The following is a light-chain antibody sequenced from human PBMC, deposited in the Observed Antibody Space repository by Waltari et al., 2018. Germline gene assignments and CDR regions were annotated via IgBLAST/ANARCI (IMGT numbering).Light chain of an antibody. CDR3: SSYGGSEV. V-gene: IGLV2-8*01. Sequence: QSALTQPPSASGSPGQSVTISCPGTSRTVGSYNYVSWYQQHPGKAPKLIIYEVNKRPSGFPVRFAGSKSDNTASLTVSGLQAEDEADYYCSSYGGSEVFGGGTKLTVL. J-gene: IGLJ2*01. CDR1: SRTVGSYNY. CDR2: EVN.